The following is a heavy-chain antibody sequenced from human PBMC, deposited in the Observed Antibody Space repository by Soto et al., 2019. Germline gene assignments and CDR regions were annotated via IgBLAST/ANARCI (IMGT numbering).Heavy chain of an antibody. CDR2: IYYTGST. Sequence: PSETLSLTCTVSGGSIISYCWSWIRQPPWKGLEWIGCIYYTGSTNYNPSLKSRVTISVDTSKNQFSLKLSSMTAADTAFYYCARDYGSTWYYFDYWGQGTLVTVSS. V-gene: IGHV4-59*01. D-gene: IGHD6-13*01. CDR3: ARDYGSTWYYFDY. CDR1: GGSIISYC. J-gene: IGHJ4*02.